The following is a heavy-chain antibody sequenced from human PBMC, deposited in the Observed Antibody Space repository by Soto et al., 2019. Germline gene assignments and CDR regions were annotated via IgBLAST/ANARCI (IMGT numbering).Heavy chain of an antibody. CDR2: ISAYNGNT. V-gene: IGHV1-18*01. CDR1: GYTFTSYG. CDR3: ARDYRDYYDSSGYYGTEFDY. J-gene: IGHJ4*02. D-gene: IGHD3-22*01. Sequence: ASVKVSCKASGYTFTSYGISWVRRAPRQGLEWMGWISAYNGNTNYAQKLQGRVTMTTDTSTSTAYMELRSLRSDDTAVYYCARDYRDYYDSSGYYGTEFDYWGQGTLVTVSS.